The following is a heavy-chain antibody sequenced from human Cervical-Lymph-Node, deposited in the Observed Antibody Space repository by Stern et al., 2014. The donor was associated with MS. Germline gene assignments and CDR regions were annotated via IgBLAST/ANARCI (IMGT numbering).Heavy chain of an antibody. D-gene: IGHD2-15*01. CDR1: GNSFIDFN. V-gene: IGHV1-2*06. CDR3: ATDGGSRFQMDV. J-gene: IGHJ6*02. CDR2: IRPHTDGA. Sequence: QVQLGQSGAEVKKPGAPVKVSCKASGNSFIDFNTHWVRQAPGQGLEWMGRIRPHTDGATYAEKFQGRVTMTRDTPITTAYMELDRLTSDDTAVYYCATDGGSRFQMDVWGQGTAVTVSS.